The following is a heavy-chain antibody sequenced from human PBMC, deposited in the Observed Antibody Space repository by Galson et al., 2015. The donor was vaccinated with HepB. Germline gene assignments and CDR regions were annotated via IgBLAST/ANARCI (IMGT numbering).Heavy chain of an antibody. CDR1: GFTFSNYW. Sequence: SLRLSCAASGFTFSNYWMQWVRQAPGKGLVWVARIKTDGTSTNYADSVKGRFTISRDNAKNTLYLQMSGLGDEDTALYYCARAGFCSGDCYKGFDCWGQGTLVTVSS. D-gene: IGHD2-21*02. J-gene: IGHJ4*02. CDR2: IKTDGTST. CDR3: ARAGFCSGDCYKGFDC. V-gene: IGHV3-74*01.